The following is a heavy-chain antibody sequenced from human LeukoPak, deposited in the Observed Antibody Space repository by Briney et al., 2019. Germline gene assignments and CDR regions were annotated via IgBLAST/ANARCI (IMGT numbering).Heavy chain of an antibody. CDR2: IDTDGRIT. J-gene: IGHJ4*02. CDR1: GFSFSDFW. D-gene: IGHD3-10*01. V-gene: IGHV3-74*01. CDR3: TRGMGDY. Sequence: GSLRLSCVASGFSFSDFWMYWVRHTPGKGLVCVSRIDTDGRITSYADSVKGRFTISRDNAKNILYLQMNSLRAEDTAVYYCTRGMGDYWGQGSLVTVSS.